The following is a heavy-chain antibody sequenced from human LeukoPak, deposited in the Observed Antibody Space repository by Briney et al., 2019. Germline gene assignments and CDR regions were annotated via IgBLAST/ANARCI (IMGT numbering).Heavy chain of an antibody. CDR1: GGSFSGYY. V-gene: IGHV4-34*01. D-gene: IGHD4-17*01. CDR3: ARERGGRDYGDYRGADY. CDR2: INHSGST. Sequence: SETLSLTCAVYGGSFSGYYWSWIRQPPGKGLEWIGEINHSGSTNYNPSLKSRVTISVDMSKNQFSLKLSSVTAADTAVYYCARERGGRDYGDYRGADYWGQGTLVTVSS. J-gene: IGHJ4*02.